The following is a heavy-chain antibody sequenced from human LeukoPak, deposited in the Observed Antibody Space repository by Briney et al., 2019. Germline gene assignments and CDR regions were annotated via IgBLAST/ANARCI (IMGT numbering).Heavy chain of an antibody. Sequence: GGSLRLSCAASEFTFSTYEMHWVRQAPGPGLEWVSYISSSGGTKLYADSVKGRFIISRDNAKNSLHLQMNSLRAEDTSVYYCVREVNYDSSGHYAFVYWVQGT. CDR2: ISSSGGTK. CDR3: VREVNYDSSGHYAFVY. D-gene: IGHD3-22*01. CDR1: EFTFSTYE. J-gene: IGHJ4*02. V-gene: IGHV3-48*03.